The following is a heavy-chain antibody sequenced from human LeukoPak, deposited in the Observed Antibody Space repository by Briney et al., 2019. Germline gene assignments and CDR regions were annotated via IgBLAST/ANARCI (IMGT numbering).Heavy chain of an antibody. V-gene: IGHV1-18*04. J-gene: IGHJ4*02. Sequence: ASVKVSCKASEYTLTAYYIHLVRQAPGQGPEWMGWISSHNHNPQIAQKFQGRLTMTADTSASTVYMELRSLRSDDTAVYYCARDEDYGIFVNIDYWGQGTLVTVSS. CDR1: EYTLTAYY. CDR3: ARDEDYGIFVNIDY. CDR2: ISSHNHNP. D-gene: IGHD4-17*01.